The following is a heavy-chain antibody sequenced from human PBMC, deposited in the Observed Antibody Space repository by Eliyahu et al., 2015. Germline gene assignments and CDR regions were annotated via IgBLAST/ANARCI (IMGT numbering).Heavy chain of an antibody. CDR2: IYYRGST. V-gene: IGHV4-39*01. CDR1: GXXISSSSYH. CDR3: ARHSSGSRVLVDY. Sequence: QLQLQESGPGLVKPSETLSLTCXVSGXXISSSSYHWGWXRQPPGKGXEXIGNIYYRGSTYYNPSLKSRVTISVDTSKNQFSLKLSSMTAADTAVYYCARHSSGSRVLVDYWGQGTLVTVSS. D-gene: IGHD1-26*01. J-gene: IGHJ4*02.